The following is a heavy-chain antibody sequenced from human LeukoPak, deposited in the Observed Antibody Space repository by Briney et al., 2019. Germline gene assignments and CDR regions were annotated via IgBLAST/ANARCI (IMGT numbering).Heavy chain of an antibody. CDR2: ISSSSSYI. D-gene: IGHD6-19*01. CDR3: ARGGGSGWYWNDAFDI. V-gene: IGHV3-21*01. J-gene: IGHJ3*02. Sequence: PGGSLRLSCAASGFTFSSYSMNWVRQAPGKGLEWVSSISSSSSYIYYADSVKGRFTISRDNAKNSLYLQMSSLRAEDTAVYYCARGGGSGWYWNDAFDIWGQGTMVTVSS. CDR1: GFTFSSYS.